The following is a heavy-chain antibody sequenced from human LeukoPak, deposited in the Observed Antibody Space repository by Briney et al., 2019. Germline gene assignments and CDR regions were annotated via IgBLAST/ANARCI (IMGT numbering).Heavy chain of an antibody. CDR3: ATYDSSG. D-gene: IGHD3-22*01. Sequence: ASVKVSCKVSGYTFTDYYMHWVQQAPGKGLEWMGLINPQDGETMYADKFQGRVTITADTSTDTAYMELSSLRSEDTAVYYCATYDSSGWGQGTLVTVSS. V-gene: IGHV1-69-2*01. CDR2: INPQDGET. CDR1: GYTFTDYY. J-gene: IGHJ4*02.